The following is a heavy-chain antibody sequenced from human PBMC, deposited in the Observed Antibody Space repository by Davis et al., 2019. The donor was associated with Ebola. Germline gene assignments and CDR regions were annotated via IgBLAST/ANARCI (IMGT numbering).Heavy chain of an antibody. J-gene: IGHJ6*02. CDR1: AASLTSSSYY. D-gene: IGHD6-13*01. V-gene: IGHV4-39*01. CDR3: ARYPGMAAAGTGYYYGMDV. CDR2: IYYSRST. Sequence: SETLSLTCTVSAASLTSSSYYCGWIRQPPWTGLEWIGTIYYSRSTYYNPSLKSRFTISVDKSKNQVSLKLSSVTAADTAVYYCARYPGMAAAGTGYYYGMDVWGQGTTVTVSS.